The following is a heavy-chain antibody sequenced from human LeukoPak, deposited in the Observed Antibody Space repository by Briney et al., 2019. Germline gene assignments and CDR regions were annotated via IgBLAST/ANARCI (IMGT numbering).Heavy chain of an antibody. D-gene: IGHD6-19*01. CDR2: ISYDGGNK. CDR1: GFTFSRYV. Sequence: QSGGSLRLSCAASGFTFSRYVMHWVRQAPGKGLEWVATISYDGGNKFYADSVRGRFTISRDNSRNTVYVQMSSLRPEDTAVYYCARGIPDSSGWPDYFDFWGQGTLVIVSS. CDR3: ARGIPDSSGWPDYFDF. V-gene: IGHV3-30-3*01. J-gene: IGHJ4*02.